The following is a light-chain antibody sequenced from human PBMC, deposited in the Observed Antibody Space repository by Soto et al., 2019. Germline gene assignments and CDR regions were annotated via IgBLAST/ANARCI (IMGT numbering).Light chain of an antibody. V-gene: IGLV2-14*03. Sequence: QSALTQPASVSGSPGQSITISCTGTSSDIGTYNYVSWYQQHPGKAPKLMIYDVSNRPSGVSNRFSGSKSGNTASLTISGLQAEDEADYYCSSSTSSSPVFGGGTKLTVL. CDR3: SSSTSSSPV. CDR2: DVS. CDR1: SSDIGTYNY. J-gene: IGLJ2*01.